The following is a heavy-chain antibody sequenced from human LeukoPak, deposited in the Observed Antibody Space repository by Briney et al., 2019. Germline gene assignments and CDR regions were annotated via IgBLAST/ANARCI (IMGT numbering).Heavy chain of an antibody. V-gene: IGHV6-1*01. CDR3: ARVVAAAGTHYYYMDV. CDR2: TYYKSKMYN. Sequence: QTLSLTCAISRDSPSINTTAWDWTRHSPSSGLEWLVWTYYKSKMYNDYARFAKSRITINPDTAKNQFSLQLNSVTPEDTAVYYGARVVAAAGTHYYYMDVWGKGTTVTVSS. CDR1: RDSPSINTTA. J-gene: IGHJ6*03. D-gene: IGHD6-13*01.